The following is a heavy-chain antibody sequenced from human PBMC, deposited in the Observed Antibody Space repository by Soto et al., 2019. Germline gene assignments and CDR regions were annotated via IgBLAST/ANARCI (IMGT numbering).Heavy chain of an antibody. D-gene: IGHD2-2*01. CDR2: ISAYNGNT. CDR1: GYTFTIYG. J-gene: IGHJ3*02. CDR3: ARGPVELVVPAAIADAFDI. V-gene: IGHV1-18*01. Sequence: QVQLVQSGAEVKKPGASVKVSCKASGYTFTIYGISWVRQAPGQGLEWMGWISAYNGNTNYAKKLQGRVTMTTDPSTSTAYMELRSLRSDDTAVYYCARGPVELVVPAAIADAFDIWGQGTMVTVSS.